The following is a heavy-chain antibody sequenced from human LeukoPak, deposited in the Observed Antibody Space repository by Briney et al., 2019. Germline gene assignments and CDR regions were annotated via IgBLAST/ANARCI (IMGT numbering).Heavy chain of an antibody. V-gene: IGHV1-2*02. CDR3: ARGDINFPLTGYYEYAFDI. CDR1: GGTFSSYV. Sequence: GASVKVSCKASGGTFSSYVISWVRQAPGQGLEWMGWINPNSGGTNYAQKFQGRVTMTRDTSISTAYMELSRLRSDDTAVYYCARGDINFPLTGYYEYAFDIWGQGTMVTVSS. D-gene: IGHD3-9*01. CDR2: INPNSGGT. J-gene: IGHJ3*02.